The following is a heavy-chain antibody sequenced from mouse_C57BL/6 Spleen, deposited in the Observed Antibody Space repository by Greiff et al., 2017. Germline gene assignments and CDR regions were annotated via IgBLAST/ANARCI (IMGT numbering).Heavy chain of an antibody. D-gene: IGHD1-2*01. J-gene: IGHJ3*01. V-gene: IGHV1-26*01. CDR3: ARYHYYRFAY. CDR2: INPNNGGT. Sequence: EVQLQQSGPELVKPGASVKISCKASGYTFTDYYMNWVKQSHGQSLEWIGDINPNNGGTSYNQKFKGKATLTVDKSSSTAYMELRSLTSEDSAVYDSARYHYYRFAYWGQGTLVTVSA. CDR1: GYTFTDYY.